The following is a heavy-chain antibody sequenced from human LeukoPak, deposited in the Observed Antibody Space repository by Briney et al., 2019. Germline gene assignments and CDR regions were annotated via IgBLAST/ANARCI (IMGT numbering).Heavy chain of an antibody. CDR1: GFSFSASG. CDR3: AKDTRDILTGYYNTALDY. D-gene: IGHD3-9*01. Sequence: GGSLRLSCAGSGFSFSASGMNWVRQAPGKGLEWVSGVTPSGDPTYYADSVKGRFTISRDNAKNSLYLQMNSLRAEDTALYYCAKDTRDILTGYYNTALDYWGQGTLVSVSS. J-gene: IGHJ4*02. V-gene: IGHV3-23*01. CDR2: VTPSGDPT.